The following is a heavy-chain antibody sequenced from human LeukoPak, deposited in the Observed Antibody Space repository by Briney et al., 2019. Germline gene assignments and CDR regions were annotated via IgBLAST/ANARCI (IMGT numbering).Heavy chain of an antibody. CDR1: GITFGSHA. J-gene: IGHJ4*02. D-gene: IGHD6-19*01. CDR2: IRGNGATT. CDR3: ARAYHDSGCLVDY. V-gene: IGHV3-23*01. Sequence: GGSLRLSCAASGITFGSHAMTWVRQAPGKGLEWVAAIRGNGATTDYADSVKGRFTISRDNSRSTLYLQMNSLRAEDTAVYYCARAYHDSGCLVDYWGQGTLVTVSS.